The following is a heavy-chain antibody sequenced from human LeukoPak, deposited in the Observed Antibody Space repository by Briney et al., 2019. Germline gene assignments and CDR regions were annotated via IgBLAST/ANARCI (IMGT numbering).Heavy chain of an antibody. CDR2: FDPEDGET. V-gene: IGHV1-24*01. D-gene: IGHD1-26*01. Sequence: ASVKVSCKVSGYTLTELSMHWVRQAPGKGLEWMGGFDPEDGETIYAQKLQGRVTMTTDTSTSTAYMELRSLRSDDTAVYYCARDSGGSYYRAIIKSSGDGAFDIWGQGTMVTVSS. CDR1: GYTLTELS. J-gene: IGHJ3*02. CDR3: ARDSGGSYYRAIIKSSGDGAFDI.